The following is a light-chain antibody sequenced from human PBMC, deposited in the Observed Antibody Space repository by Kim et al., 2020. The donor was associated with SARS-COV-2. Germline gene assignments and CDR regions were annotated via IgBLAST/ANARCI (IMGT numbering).Light chain of an antibody. CDR2: AAS. Sequence: DIQMTQSPSSLSASVGDRVTITCRASQSMSSYLNWYQQKPGKAPKLLIYAASSLQSGVPSRFSGSGSGTDFTLTISSLQPEDFATYYCQQSYSTPQTFGQETKVDIK. CDR3: QQSYSTPQT. V-gene: IGKV1-39*01. CDR1: QSMSSY. J-gene: IGKJ1*01.